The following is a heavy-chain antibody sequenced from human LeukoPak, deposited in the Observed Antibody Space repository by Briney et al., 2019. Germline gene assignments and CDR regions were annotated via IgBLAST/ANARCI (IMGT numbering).Heavy chain of an antibody. CDR2: ISSSSSYI. CDR1: GFSFSSYG. J-gene: IGHJ4*02. D-gene: IGHD4-17*01. Sequence: GGSLRLSCAASGFSFSSYGMNWVRQAPGKGLEWVSFISSSSSYIYYADSVKGRFTISRDNARNSLYLQMNSLRAEDTAVYYCARESDYGDYVGYWGQGTLVTVSS. CDR3: ARESDYGDYVGY. V-gene: IGHV3-21*01.